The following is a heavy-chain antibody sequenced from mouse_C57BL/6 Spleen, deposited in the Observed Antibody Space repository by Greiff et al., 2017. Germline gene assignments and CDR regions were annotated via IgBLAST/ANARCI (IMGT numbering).Heavy chain of an antibody. CDR2: IDPSDSYT. V-gene: IGHV1-50*01. Sequence: QVQLQQPGAELVKPGASEKLSCKASGYTFTSYWMQWVKQRPGQGLEWIGEIDPSDSYTNYNQKFKGKATLTVDTSSSTAYMQLSSLTSEDSAVYYCARDYYGSSSQGFAYWGQGTLVTVSA. D-gene: IGHD1-1*01. J-gene: IGHJ3*01. CDR3: ARDYYGSSSQGFAY. CDR1: GYTFTSYW.